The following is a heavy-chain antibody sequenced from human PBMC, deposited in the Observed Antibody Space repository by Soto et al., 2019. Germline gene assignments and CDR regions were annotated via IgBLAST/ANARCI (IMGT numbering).Heavy chain of an antibody. D-gene: IGHD1-7*01. Sequence: SETLSLTCAVYGGSFSGYYWSWIRQPPGKGLEWMGEINHSGSTNYNPSLKSRVTISVDTSKNQFSLKLSSVTAADTAVYYCASELRGYYYCGMDVWGQGTTVTVSS. CDR3: ASELRGYYYCGMDV. CDR1: GGSFSGYY. J-gene: IGHJ6*02. V-gene: IGHV4-34*01. CDR2: INHSGST.